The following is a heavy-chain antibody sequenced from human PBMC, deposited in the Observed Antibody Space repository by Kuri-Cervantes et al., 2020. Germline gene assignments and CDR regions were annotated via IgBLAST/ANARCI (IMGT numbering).Heavy chain of an antibody. CDR2: IYYSGST. CDR1: GGSISSGGYY. Sequence: SETLSLTCTVSGGSISSGGYYWSWIRQHPGKGLEWIGYIYYSGSTYYNPSLKSRVTISVDTSKNQFSLKLSSVTAADTAVYYCARDVTHDSSGYYYSWFDPWGQGTLVTVSS. CDR3: ARDVTHDSSGYYYSWFDP. D-gene: IGHD3-22*01. J-gene: IGHJ5*02. V-gene: IGHV4-31*03.